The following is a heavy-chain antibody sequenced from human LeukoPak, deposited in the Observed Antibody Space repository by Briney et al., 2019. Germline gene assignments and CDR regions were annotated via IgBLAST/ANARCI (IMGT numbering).Heavy chain of an antibody. J-gene: IGHJ4*02. D-gene: IGHD4-17*01. CDR3: ARGADNGDYDGYFDY. CDR2: IYYSGST. CDR1: GGSISSSSYY. Sequence: SETLSLTCTVSGGSISSSSYYWGWIRQPPGKGLEWIGSIYYSGSTYYNPSLKSRVTISVDTSKNQFSLKLSSVTAADTAVYYCARGADNGDYDGYFDYWGQGTLVTVSS. V-gene: IGHV4-39*07.